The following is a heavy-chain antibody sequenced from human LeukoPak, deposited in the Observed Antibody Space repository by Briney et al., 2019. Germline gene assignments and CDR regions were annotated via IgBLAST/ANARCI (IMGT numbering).Heavy chain of an antibody. D-gene: IGHD3-3*01. CDR1: VGTFSSYA. V-gene: IGHV1-69*05. J-gene: IGHJ3*02. Sequence: ASVKVSCKASVGTFSSYAISWVRQAPGQGLQWMGEIIPSFGTANYAQKFQGRVTITTDESTSTAYMELSSLRSDDTAVYYCARQGGITILGVAQAGGAFDIWGQGTAVTVSS. CDR2: IIPSFGTA. CDR3: ARQGGITILGVAQAGGAFDI.